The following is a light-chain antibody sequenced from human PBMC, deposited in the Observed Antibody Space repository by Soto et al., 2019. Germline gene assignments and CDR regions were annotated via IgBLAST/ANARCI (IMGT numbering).Light chain of an antibody. CDR2: DAS. CDR1: HSLSSKS. Sequence: DIVLTQSPGTLSLSPGERATLSCTASHSLSSKSLVWYQQKSGQTPRVLIYDASNRATGIPDRFSGSGSGTDFTLTISRLEPEDSAVYFCQQYDTSPTFGQGTKVEIK. V-gene: IGKV3-20*01. CDR3: QQYDTSPT. J-gene: IGKJ1*01.